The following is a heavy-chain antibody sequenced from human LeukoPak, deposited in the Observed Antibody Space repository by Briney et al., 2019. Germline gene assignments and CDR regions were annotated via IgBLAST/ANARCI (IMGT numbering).Heavy chain of an antibody. CDR3: ARGGTAVARGEY. Sequence: GGSLRLSCAASGFTFSSYSMNWVRQAPGKGLEWVSYISNSGSTTYYADSVKGRFTISRDNAKNSLYLQMNSLRVEDTAVYYYARGGTAVARGEYWGQGTLVTVSS. D-gene: IGHD6-19*01. CDR2: ISNSGSTT. J-gene: IGHJ4*02. CDR1: GFTFSSYS. V-gene: IGHV3-48*01.